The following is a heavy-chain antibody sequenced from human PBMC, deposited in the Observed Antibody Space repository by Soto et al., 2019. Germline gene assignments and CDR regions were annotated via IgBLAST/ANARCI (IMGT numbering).Heavy chain of an antibody. Sequence: QVQLVESGGGVVQPGRSLRLSCAASGFTFSSYAMHWVRQAPGKGLEWVAVISYDGSNKYYADSVKGRFTISRDNSKNKLYLQMNSLRAEDTAVYYCARDQSRGKNYYYGMDVWGQGTTVTVSS. CDR2: ISYDGSNK. D-gene: IGHD3-10*01. J-gene: IGHJ6*02. V-gene: IGHV3-30-3*01. CDR1: GFTFSSYA. CDR3: ARDQSRGKNYYYGMDV.